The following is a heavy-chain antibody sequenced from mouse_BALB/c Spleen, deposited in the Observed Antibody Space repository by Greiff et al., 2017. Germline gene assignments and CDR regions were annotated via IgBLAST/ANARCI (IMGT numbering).Heavy chain of an antibody. V-gene: IGHV5-12-1*01. J-gene: IGHJ4*01. Sequence: DVQLVESGGGLVKPGGSLKLSCAASGFAFSSYDMSWVRQTPGKRLEWVAYISRGGGSTYYPDTVKGRFTISRDNAKNTLYLQMSSLKSEDTAVYYCARRGEVRRAYYAMDYWGQGTSVTVSS. CDR1: GFAFSSYD. CDR3: ARRGEVRRAYYAMDY. CDR2: ISRGGGST. D-gene: IGHD2-14*01.